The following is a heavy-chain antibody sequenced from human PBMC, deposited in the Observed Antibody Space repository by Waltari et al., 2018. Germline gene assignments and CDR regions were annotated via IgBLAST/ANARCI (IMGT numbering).Heavy chain of an antibody. V-gene: IGHV3-21*01. CDR1: GVTFSSYS. CDR2: MSSSSSYI. Sequence: EVQLVESGGGWVQPGGSLRLTGAASGVTFSSYSMNWVRRAPGMVLSGGSSMSSSSSYIYYADSVKGRFTISRDNAKNSLYLQMNSLRAEDTAVYYCARDLSGMDVWGQGTTFTVSS. CDR3: ARDLSGMDV. J-gene: IGHJ6*02.